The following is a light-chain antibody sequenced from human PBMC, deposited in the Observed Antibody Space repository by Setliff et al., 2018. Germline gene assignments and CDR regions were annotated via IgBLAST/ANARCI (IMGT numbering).Light chain of an antibody. CDR3: QVWDSSSDRRV. CDR2: YDS. CDR1: NIGSKS. V-gene: IGLV3-21*04. J-gene: IGLJ1*01. Sequence: SYELTQPPSVSVAPEKTARITCGGNNIGSKSVHWYQQKPGLAPVLVIYYDSDRPSGIPERFSGSNSGNTATLTISRVEAGDEADYYCQVWDSSSDRRVFGTGTKVTVL.